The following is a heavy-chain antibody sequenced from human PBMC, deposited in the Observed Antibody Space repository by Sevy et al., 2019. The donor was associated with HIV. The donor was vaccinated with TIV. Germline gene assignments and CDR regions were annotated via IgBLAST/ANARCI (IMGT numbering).Heavy chain of an antibody. CDR1: GFTFNSYA. CDR3: AKDFLSPNYYGTQFDF. J-gene: IGHJ4*02. V-gene: IGHV3-23*01. CDR2: IRTGGGFT. Sequence: GGSLRLSCATSGFTFNSYAMSWVRQAPGKGLEWVSTIRTGGGFTYYAHSVKGRSSISRDTFNNALFLHMNSLRADYTAMYYWAKDFLSPNYYGTQFDFWGQGTVVTVSS. D-gene: IGHD3-10*01.